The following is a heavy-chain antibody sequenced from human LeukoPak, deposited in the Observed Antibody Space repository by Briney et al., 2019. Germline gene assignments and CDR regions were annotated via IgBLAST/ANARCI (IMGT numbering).Heavy chain of an antibody. CDR3: ARDMGGVTMIVVVNAFDI. V-gene: IGHV1-46*01. CDR2: INPSSGST. CDR1: GYTFTSYY. D-gene: IGHD3-22*01. J-gene: IGHJ3*02. Sequence: ASVKVSCKASGYTFTSYYMYWMRQAPGQGLEWMGIINPSSGSTNYAQKFQGRVTMTRDMSTSTVYVELSSLRSDDTAVYYCARDMGGVTMIVVVNAFDIWGQGTMVTVSS.